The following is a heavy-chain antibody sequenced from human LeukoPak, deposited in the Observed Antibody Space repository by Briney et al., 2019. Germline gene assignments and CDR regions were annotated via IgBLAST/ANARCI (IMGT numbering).Heavy chain of an antibody. CDR2: ISSSGSTI. V-gene: IGHV3-11*01. J-gene: IGHJ6*03. CDR1: GFTFSDYY. Sequence: AGGSLRLSCAASGFTFSDYYMSWFRQAPGKGLEWVSYISSSGSTIYYADSVKGRFTISRDNAKNSLYLQMNSLRAEDTAVYYCARDAAPSSSWLYYYYYMDVWGKGTTVTVSS. CDR3: ARDAAPSSSWLYYYYYMDV. D-gene: IGHD6-13*01.